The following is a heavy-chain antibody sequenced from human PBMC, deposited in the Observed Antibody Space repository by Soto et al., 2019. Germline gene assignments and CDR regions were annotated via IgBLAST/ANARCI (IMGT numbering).Heavy chain of an antibody. CDR3: ARYCSGGSCYSKVDY. CDR2: ISAYNGNT. J-gene: IGHJ4*02. V-gene: IGHV1-18*01. CDR1: GYTFTSYG. D-gene: IGHD2-15*01. Sequence: GASVKVACKASGYTFTSYGISWVRQAPGQGLEWMGWISAYNGNTNYAQKLQGRVTMTTDTSASTAYMELSSLRSDDTAVYYCARYCSGGSCYSKVDYWGQGTLVTVSS.